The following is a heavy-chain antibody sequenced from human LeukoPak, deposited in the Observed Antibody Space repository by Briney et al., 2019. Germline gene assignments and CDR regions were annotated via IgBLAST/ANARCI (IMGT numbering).Heavy chain of an antibody. J-gene: IGHJ4*02. CDR1: GGSISGYY. CDR3: ARLREDTAMVPFDY. D-gene: IGHD5-18*01. CDR2: IYYSGST. V-gene: IGHV4-39*01. Sequence: SETLSLTCSVSGGSISGYYWGWIRQPPGKGLEWIGSIYYSGSTYYNPSLKSRVTISVDTSKNQFSLKLSSVTAADTAVYYCARLREDTAMVPFDYWGQGTLVTVSS.